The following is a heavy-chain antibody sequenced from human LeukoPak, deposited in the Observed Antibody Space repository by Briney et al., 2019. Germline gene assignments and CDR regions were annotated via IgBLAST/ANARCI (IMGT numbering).Heavy chain of an antibody. V-gene: IGHV1-69*05. D-gene: IGHD1-7*01. J-gene: IGHJ5*02. CDR1: GATFSSYT. CDR3: SKDNYAGANWFDP. Sequence: SVKLSCNSSGATFSSYTISWVRQAPGQGLEWMGGIIPSFSTANYAHKFQCRVTITTDEFTSTAYMELRKLRSEDTAVYYWSKDNYAGANWFDPWGQGTLVTVSS. CDR2: IIPSFSTA.